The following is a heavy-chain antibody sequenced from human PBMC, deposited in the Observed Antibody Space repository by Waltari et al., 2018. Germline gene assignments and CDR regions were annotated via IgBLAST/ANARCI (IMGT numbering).Heavy chain of an antibody. CDR3: ASHLAWGLLCKTQFDY. CDR2: NFPIFCTA. V-gene: IGHV1-69*12. CDR1: GGTFSSYA. Sequence: QVQLVQSGAEVKKPGSSVKVSCKASGGTFSSYAISRVRQAPGQGLEWMGGNFPIFCTANYAHEFQGRCTITAGESTSTADMGLSSLRSEDTAVDYCASHLAWGLLCKTQFDYWGQGTLVTVSS. D-gene: IGHD2-21*01. J-gene: IGHJ4*02.